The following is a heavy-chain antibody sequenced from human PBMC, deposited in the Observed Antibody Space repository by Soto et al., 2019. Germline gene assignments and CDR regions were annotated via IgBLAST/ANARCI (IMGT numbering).Heavy chain of an antibody. CDR2: IYPGDSDT. CDR3: ARHGLFSRNYDAFDI. D-gene: IGHD1-7*01. J-gene: IGHJ3*02. V-gene: IGHV5-51*01. Sequence: GESLKISCKGSGYSFTSYWIGWVRQMPGKGLEWMGIIYPGDSDTRYSPSFQGQVTISAVKSISTAYLQWSSLKASDTAMYYCARHGLFSRNYDAFDIWGQGTMVTVSS. CDR1: GYSFTSYW.